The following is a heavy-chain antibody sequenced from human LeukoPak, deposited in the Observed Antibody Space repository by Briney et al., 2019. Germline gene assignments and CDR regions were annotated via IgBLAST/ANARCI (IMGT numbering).Heavy chain of an antibody. Sequence: GGSLRLSCAASGFTFSNYWMSWVRQAPGKGLEWVANIKQDGSAKYYVDSVEGRFTISRDNAKNSLYLQMNSLRAEDTAVYYCARAPITSPFYFDYWGQGTLVTVSS. V-gene: IGHV3-7*01. CDR1: GFTFSNYW. D-gene: IGHD2-2*01. J-gene: IGHJ4*02. CDR3: ARAPITSPFYFDY. CDR2: IKQDGSAK.